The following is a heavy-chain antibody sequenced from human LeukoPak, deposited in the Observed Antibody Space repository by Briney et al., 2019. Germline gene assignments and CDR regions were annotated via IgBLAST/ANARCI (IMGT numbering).Heavy chain of an antibody. CDR1: RYTFTSYV. V-gene: IGHV1-18*01. Sequence: ASVPVSFLASRYTFTSYVIRWVRQAPGQGGAWMGWISAYNGNTNYAQKLQGRVTMTTNATTNTALIELRSLRCDDTAVYYCARDFHIAVAGTPFFDYWGQGTLVTVSS. CDR3: ARDFHIAVAGTPFFDY. J-gene: IGHJ4*02. D-gene: IGHD6-19*01. CDR2: ISAYNGNT.